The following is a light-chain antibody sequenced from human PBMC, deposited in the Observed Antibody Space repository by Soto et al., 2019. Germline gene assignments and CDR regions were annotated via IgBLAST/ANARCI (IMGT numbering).Light chain of an antibody. J-gene: IGKJ5*01. V-gene: IGKV3-15*01. CDR3: QQYNDWPPIT. Sequence: EIMMTQFPATLSVSPGESATLSCRASQSVRNNLAWYQHKPGQAPRLLIYYASTRATGIPARFSGSGSGTEFPLTISSLQSEDFALYYCQQYNDWPPITFGQGTRLEIK. CDR1: QSVRNN. CDR2: YAS.